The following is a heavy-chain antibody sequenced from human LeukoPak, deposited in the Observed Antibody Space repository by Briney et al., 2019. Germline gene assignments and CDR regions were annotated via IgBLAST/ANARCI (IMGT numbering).Heavy chain of an antibody. V-gene: IGHV1-2*02. D-gene: IGHD6-19*01. CDR2: INPNSGGT. Sequence: ASVKVSCKASGYTFTGYYMHWVRQAPGQGLEWMGWINPNSGGTNYAQKFQGRVTMTTDTSTSTAYMELRSLRSDDTAVYYCARREQWLVGDDYWGKGTLVTVSS. CDR3: ARREQWLVGDDY. CDR1: GYTFTGYY. J-gene: IGHJ4*02.